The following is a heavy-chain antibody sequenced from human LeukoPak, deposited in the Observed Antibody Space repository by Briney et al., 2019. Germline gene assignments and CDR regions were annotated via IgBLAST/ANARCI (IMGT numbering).Heavy chain of an antibody. J-gene: IGHJ4*02. CDR1: GDSVSSNSAA. V-gene: IGHV6-1*01. CDR2: THYRSKWYN. Sequence: SQTLSLTCAISGDSVSSNSAAWNWLRQSPSRGLEWLGRTHYRSKWYNDYAVSVKSRITINPDTSKNQFSLQLNSVTPEDTAVYYCARNPTYYYDSSGYYPFDYWGQGTLVTVSS. CDR3: ARNPTYYYDSSGYYPFDY. D-gene: IGHD3-22*01.